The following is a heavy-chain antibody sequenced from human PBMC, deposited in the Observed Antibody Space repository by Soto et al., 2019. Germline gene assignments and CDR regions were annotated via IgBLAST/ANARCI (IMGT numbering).Heavy chain of an antibody. CDR1: GFTFGGST. D-gene: IGHD3-10*02. J-gene: IGHJ4*02. CDR3: SRVEYVTSSPIG. CDR2: IRTKSNGYAT. V-gene: IGHV3-73*01. Sequence: XGSLRLSCAASGFTFGGSTIHWVRQASGKGLEWVARIRTKSNGYATTYAASVKGRFTISRDDSKNMAYLQMNGLKTEDTAMYYCSRVEYVTSSPIGWGQGTLVTVSS.